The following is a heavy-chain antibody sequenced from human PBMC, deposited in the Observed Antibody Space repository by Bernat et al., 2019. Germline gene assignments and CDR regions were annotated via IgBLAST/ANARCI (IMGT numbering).Heavy chain of an antibody. CDR1: GFSFDDYV. D-gene: IGHD3-3*01. CDR3: AKGRTIFGVVIGIGLDI. J-gene: IGHJ3*02. CDR2: ISWNSGSI. Sequence: EVQLVESGGGLAQPGRSLRLSCAASGFSFDDYVMHWVRQAPGKGLEWVSGISWNSGSIAYTDSVKGRFTISRDNAKNSLHLQMNSLRVEDTALYYCAKGRTIFGVVIGIGLDIWGQGTMVTVSS. V-gene: IGHV3-9*01.